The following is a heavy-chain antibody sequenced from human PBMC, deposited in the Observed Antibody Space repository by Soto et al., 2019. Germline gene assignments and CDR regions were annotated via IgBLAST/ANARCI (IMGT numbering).Heavy chain of an antibody. J-gene: IGHJ4*02. CDR1: GGSFSGYY. V-gene: IGHV4-34*01. CDR3: AHRPSCCRGGSCAQGFGY. D-gene: IGHD2-15*01. Sequence: SQTLSLTCAVYGGSFSGYYWTWIRQPPGTGLEWIGEINHSGSTNYNPSRKSRVTISVDTSKNQFSLKLTNMDPVDTATYYCAHRPSCCRGGSCAQGFGYWGQGTLVTVSS. CDR2: INHSGST.